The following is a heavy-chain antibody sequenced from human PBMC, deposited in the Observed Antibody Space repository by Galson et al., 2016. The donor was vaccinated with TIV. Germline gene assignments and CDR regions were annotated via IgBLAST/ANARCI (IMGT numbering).Heavy chain of an antibody. CDR2: IISIFRTA. J-gene: IGHJ6*02. CDR1: GGIFSGYA. Sequence: SVKVSCKASGGIFSGYAINWVRQAPGQGLEWMGRIISIFRTANYAEKFQRRVTITADDSTNTVHQELRSLKSEDTAVYYCARRTDGHLYEYYGMDVGGQGTTVIVSS. D-gene: IGHD1-1*01. V-gene: IGHV1-69*13. CDR3: ARRTDGHLYEYYGMDV.